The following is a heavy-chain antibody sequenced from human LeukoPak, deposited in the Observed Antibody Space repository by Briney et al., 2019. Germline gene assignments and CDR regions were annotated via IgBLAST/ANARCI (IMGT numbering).Heavy chain of an antibody. CDR2: IYYSGST. J-gene: IGHJ6*02. V-gene: IGHV4-39*01. D-gene: IGHD3-10*01. CDR3: ARRPYYYGSGSYYEYYYYYAMDV. CDR1: GGSISSSSDY. Sequence: SETLSLTCTVSGGSISSSSDYWGWIRQPPGKGLEWIGSIYYSGSTYYNPSLKGRVTISVDTSKNQFSLKLSSVTAADTAVYYCARRPYYYGSGSYYEYYYYYAMDVWGQGTTVSVSS.